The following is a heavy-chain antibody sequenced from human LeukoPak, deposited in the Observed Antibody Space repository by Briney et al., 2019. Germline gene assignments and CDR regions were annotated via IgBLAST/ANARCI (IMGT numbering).Heavy chain of an antibody. CDR3: AAGTAADY. D-gene: IGHD6-25*01. CDR2: ISSSSSYT. CDR1: GFTFSDYA. V-gene: IGHV3-11*03. Sequence: PGGSLRLSCAASGFTFSDYAMHWIRQAPGKGLEWISYISSSSSYTDYAESVKGRFTISRDNAKSALYLQMNDLRVEDTAVYYCAAGTAADYWGQGTLVIVSS. J-gene: IGHJ4*02.